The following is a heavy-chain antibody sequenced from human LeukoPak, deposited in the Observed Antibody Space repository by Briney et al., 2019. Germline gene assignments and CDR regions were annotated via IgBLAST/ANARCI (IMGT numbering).Heavy chain of an antibody. CDR3: AREPDFWSGYHF. CDR1: GFTFNNYA. V-gene: IGHV3-23*01. CDR2: ISGDGVSP. D-gene: IGHD3-3*01. J-gene: IGHJ4*02. Sequence: GGSLRLSCAASGFTFNNYALTWVRQTPGKGLECVSAISGDGVSPYYVDSVRGRFTISRDNSKNTLYLQMNSLRAEDTAVYYCAREPDFWSGYHFWGQGTLVTVSS.